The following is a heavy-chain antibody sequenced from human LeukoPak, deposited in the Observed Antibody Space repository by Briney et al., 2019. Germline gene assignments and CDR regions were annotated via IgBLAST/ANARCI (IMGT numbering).Heavy chain of an antibody. Sequence: PGGSLRLSCAASGFTFSSYAMSWVSQAPGKGLEWVSAISGSGGSTYYAGSVKGRFTISRDNSKNTLYLQMNSLRAEDTAVYYCAKGVLRYFDWLAFFDYWGQGTLVTVSS. CDR2: ISGSGGST. V-gene: IGHV3-23*01. D-gene: IGHD3-9*01. CDR3: AKGVLRYFDWLAFFDY. J-gene: IGHJ4*02. CDR1: GFTFSSYA.